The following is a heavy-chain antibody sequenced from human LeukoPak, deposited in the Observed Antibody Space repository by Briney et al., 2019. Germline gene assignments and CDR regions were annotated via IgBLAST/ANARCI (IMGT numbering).Heavy chain of an antibody. Sequence: PGRSLRLSCAASGFTFSSYAMHWVRQAPGKGLEWVAVISYDGSNKCYADSVKGRFTISRDNSKNTLYLQMNSLRAEDTAVYYCARGSDYYDSSGYYWFDYWGQGTLVTVSS. CDR1: GFTFSSYA. J-gene: IGHJ4*02. V-gene: IGHV3-30-3*01. D-gene: IGHD3-22*01. CDR3: ARGSDYYDSSGYYWFDY. CDR2: ISYDGSNK.